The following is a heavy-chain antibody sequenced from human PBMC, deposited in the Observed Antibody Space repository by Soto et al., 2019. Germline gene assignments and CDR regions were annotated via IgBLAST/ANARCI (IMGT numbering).Heavy chain of an antibody. J-gene: IGHJ4*02. V-gene: IGHV3-74*01. CDR2: INSDGSIT. CDR3: ARYSGYGNDY. CDR1: RVTFSSYW. Sequence: GGSLRLSCAASRVTFSSYWMHWVRQAPGKGLVWVSRINSDGSITTYADSVKGRFTISRDNAKNTLYLQMNSLRAEDTAVYYCARYSGYGNDYWGQGTLVTVSS. D-gene: IGHD5-12*01.